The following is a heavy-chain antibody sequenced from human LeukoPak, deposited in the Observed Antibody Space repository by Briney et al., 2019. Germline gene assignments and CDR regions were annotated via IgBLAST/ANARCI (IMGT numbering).Heavy chain of an antibody. CDR1: GGSISSSSYY. V-gene: IGHV4-39*01. D-gene: IGHD6-19*01. CDR2: IYYSGST. J-gene: IGHJ4*02. CDR3: ARQGLGSGLSYYFDY. Sequence: SETLSLTCTVSGGSISSSSYYWGWIRQPPGKGLEWIGSIYYSGSTYYNPSLKSRVTISVDTSKNQFSLKLSSVTAADTAVYYCARQGLGSGLSYYFDYWGQGTLVTVSS.